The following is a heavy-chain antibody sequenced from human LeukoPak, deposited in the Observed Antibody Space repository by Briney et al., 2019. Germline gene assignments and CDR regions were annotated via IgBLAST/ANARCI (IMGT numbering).Heavy chain of an antibody. Sequence: PSETLSLTCAVYGGSFSGYYWSWIRQPPGKGLEWIGEINHSGSTNYNPSLKSRVTISVDTSKNQFSLKLSSVTAADTAVYYCARGRRGYSYGYVWFDPWGQGTLVTVSS. D-gene: IGHD5-18*01. J-gene: IGHJ5*02. CDR2: INHSGST. CDR3: ARGRRGYSYGYVWFDP. CDR1: GGSFSGYY. V-gene: IGHV4-34*01.